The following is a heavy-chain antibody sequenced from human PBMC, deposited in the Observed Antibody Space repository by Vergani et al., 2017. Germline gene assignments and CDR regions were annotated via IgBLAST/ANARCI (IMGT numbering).Heavy chain of an antibody. V-gene: IGHV3-23*04. CDR2: ISGSGGST. Sequence: EVQLVESGGGLVQPGGSLRLSCAASGFTFSSYSMNWVRQAPGKGLEWVSAISGSGGSTYYADSVKGRFTISRDNSKNTLYLQMNSLRAEDTAVYYCAKVGYCSSTSCYNSYYYYGMDVWGQGTTVTVSS. CDR1: GFTFSSYS. J-gene: IGHJ6*02. CDR3: AKVGYCSSTSCYNSYYYYGMDV. D-gene: IGHD2-2*01.